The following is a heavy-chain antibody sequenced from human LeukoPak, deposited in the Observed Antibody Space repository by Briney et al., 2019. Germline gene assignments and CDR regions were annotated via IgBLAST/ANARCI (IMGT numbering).Heavy chain of an antibody. V-gene: IGHV4-34*01. CDR1: GESFSGYY. Sequence: SETLSLTCAVYGESFSGYYWSWIRQPPGKGLEWIGEINHSGSTNYNPSLKSRVTISVDTSKNQFSLKLSSVTAADTAVYYCANMGYSYAPGLFDPWGQGTLVTVSS. D-gene: IGHD5-18*01. CDR2: INHSGST. CDR3: ANMGYSYAPGLFDP. J-gene: IGHJ5*02.